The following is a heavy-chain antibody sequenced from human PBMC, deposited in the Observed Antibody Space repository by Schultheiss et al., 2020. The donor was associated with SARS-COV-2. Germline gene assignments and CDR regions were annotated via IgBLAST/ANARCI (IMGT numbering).Heavy chain of an antibody. CDR1: GGSISSYY. Sequence: SETLSLTCTVSGGSISSYYWSWIRQPPGKGLEWIGYIYYSGSTNYNPSLRSRVTISVDTSKNQFSLKLSSVTAADTAVYYCARDGVFRGTDAFDIWGQGTMVTVSS. D-gene: IGHD3-16*01. CDR2: IYYSGST. J-gene: IGHJ3*02. CDR3: ARDGVFRGTDAFDI. V-gene: IGHV4-59*12.